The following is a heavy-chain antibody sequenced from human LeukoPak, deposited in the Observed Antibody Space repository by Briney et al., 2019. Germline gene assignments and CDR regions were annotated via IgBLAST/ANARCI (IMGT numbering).Heavy chain of an antibody. J-gene: IGHJ6*02. V-gene: IGHV3-30*18. CDR2: ISYDGSNK. Sequence: GGSLRLSCAASGFTFSSYGMHWVRQAPGKGLEWVAVISYDGSNKYYADSVKGRFTISRDNSKNTLYLQMNSLRAEDTAVYYCAKLGVYYYYGMDVWGQGTTVTVSS. CDR3: AKLGVYYYYGMDV. D-gene: IGHD3-10*01. CDR1: GFTFSSYG.